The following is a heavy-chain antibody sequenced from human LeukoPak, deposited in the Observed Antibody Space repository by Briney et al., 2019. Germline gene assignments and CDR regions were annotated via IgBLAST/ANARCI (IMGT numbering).Heavy chain of an antibody. Sequence: PGGSLRLSCAASGFTFSSYWMHWVRQAPGKGLVWVSRINSDGSSTSYADSVKGRSTISRDNAKNTLYLQMNSLRAEDTAVYYCARAGSYYFGPFDYWGQGTLVTVSS. D-gene: IGHD1-26*01. CDR2: INSDGSST. V-gene: IGHV3-74*01. CDR1: GFTFSSYW. CDR3: ARAGSYYFGPFDY. J-gene: IGHJ4*02.